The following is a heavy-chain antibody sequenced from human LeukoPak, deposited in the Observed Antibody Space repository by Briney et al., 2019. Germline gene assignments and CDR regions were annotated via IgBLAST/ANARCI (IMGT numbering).Heavy chain of an antibody. J-gene: IGHJ4*02. CDR3: ARGDYGY. CDR2: ISSSSSYM. CDR1: GFTFTRYS. D-gene: IGHD4-17*01. V-gene: IGHV3-21*01. Sequence: GGSLRLSCAAAGFTFTRYSVNWVRQAPGKGLEWVSSISSSSSYMYYADSVKGRFTISRDNAKNSLCLQMNSLRADDTAVYYCARGDYGYWGQGTLVTVSS.